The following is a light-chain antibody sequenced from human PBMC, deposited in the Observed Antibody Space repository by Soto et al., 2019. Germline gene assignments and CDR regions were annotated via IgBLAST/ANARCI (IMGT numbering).Light chain of an antibody. CDR3: GTWDSSLSAGV. CDR1: SSNIGNNY. V-gene: IGLV1-51*02. CDR2: ENN. J-gene: IGLJ3*02. Sequence: QAVVTQPPSVSAAPGQKVTISCSGSSSNIGNNYVSWYQQLPGTAPKLVIYENNKRPSGIPDRISGSKSGTTATLGITGLQTGDEADYYCGTWDSSLSAGVFGGGTKLTVL.